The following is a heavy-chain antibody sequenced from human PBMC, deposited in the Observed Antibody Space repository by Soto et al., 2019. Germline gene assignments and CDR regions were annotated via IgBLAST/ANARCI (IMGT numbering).Heavy chain of an antibody. D-gene: IGHD1-1*01. Sequence: QPGGALRLSCSASGFTFGNYWMDGVRQAPGKGLVWVSRISDYGRINYADSVKDRFIISRDDARSELYLQLNDLRVEDTATYYCARGALEPFDHWGQGALVTVSS. V-gene: IGHV3-74*01. CDR1: GFTFGNYW. CDR3: ARGALEPFDH. CDR2: ISDYGRI. J-gene: IGHJ4*02.